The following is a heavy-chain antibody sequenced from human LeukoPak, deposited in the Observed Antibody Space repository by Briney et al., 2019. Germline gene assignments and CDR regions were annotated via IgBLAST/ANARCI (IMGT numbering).Heavy chain of an antibody. Sequence: GGSLRLSCAASGFTVSSNYMSWVRQAPGKGLEWVSVIYSGGSTYYADSVKGRFTISRDNSKNTLYLQMNSLRAEDTAVYYCARDKIVGATNFDYWGQGTLVTVSS. CDR3: ARDKIVGATNFDY. D-gene: IGHD1-26*01. J-gene: IGHJ4*02. CDR2: IYSGGST. CDR1: GFTVSSNY. V-gene: IGHV3-53*01.